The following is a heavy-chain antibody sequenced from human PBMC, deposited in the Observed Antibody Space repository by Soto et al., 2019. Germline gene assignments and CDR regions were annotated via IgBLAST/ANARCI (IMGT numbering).Heavy chain of an antibody. J-gene: IGHJ5*02. Sequence: QGQLQESGPGLLKPSQTRSLTSTFSVGSISMVGYYWSWIRQHPGKAREWIGYIYYSGSTYYNPSLKSRVTISVDTPKNQFSLKLSSVTAADTAVYYCARSVFPWGQGTLVTVSS. CDR3: ARSVFP. V-gene: IGHV4-31*02. CDR1: VGSISMVGYY. CDR2: IYYSGST.